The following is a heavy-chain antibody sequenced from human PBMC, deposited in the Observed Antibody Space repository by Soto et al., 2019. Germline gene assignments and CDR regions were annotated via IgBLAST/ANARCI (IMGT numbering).Heavy chain of an antibody. CDR1: EGTFSSYA. Sequence: QVQLVQSGAEVKKPGSSVKVSCKASEGTFSSYAISWVRQAPGQGLEWMGGIIPIFGTANYAQKFQGRVTITADESTSTAYMELSSLRSEDTAVYYCAGITYYYDSSGYGYYFDYWGQGTLVTVSS. CDR3: AGITYYYDSSGYGYYFDY. V-gene: IGHV1-69*01. J-gene: IGHJ4*02. CDR2: IIPIFGTA. D-gene: IGHD3-22*01.